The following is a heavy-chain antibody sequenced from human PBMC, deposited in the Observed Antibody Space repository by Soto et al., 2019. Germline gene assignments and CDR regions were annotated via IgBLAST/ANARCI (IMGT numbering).Heavy chain of an antibody. CDR1: GGSISSGGYY. CDR3: ARDIIGSGYYGGDY. V-gene: IGHV4-31*03. Sequence: PSETLSLTCTVSGGSISSGGYYWSWIRQHPGKGLEWIGYIYYSGSTYYNPSLKSRVTISVDTSKNQFSLKLSSVTAADTAVYYCARDIIGSGYYGGDYWGKGTLVTVSS. J-gene: IGHJ4*02. CDR2: IYYSGST. D-gene: IGHD3-22*01.